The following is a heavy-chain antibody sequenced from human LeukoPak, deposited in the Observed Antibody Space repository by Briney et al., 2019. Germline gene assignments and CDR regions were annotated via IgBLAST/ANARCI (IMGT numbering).Heavy chain of an antibody. V-gene: IGHV3-21*01. CDR1: GFTFSSYT. Sequence: GGSLRLSCAASGFTFSSYTTNWVRQAPGKGLEWVSSISGSSRHKYYADSVKGRFTTSRDNAKNSLYLQMNSLRAEDTAVYYCARTANFAAGYYIDYWGQGTLVTVSS. D-gene: IGHD6-13*01. CDR2: ISGSSRHK. J-gene: IGHJ4*02. CDR3: ARTANFAAGYYIDY.